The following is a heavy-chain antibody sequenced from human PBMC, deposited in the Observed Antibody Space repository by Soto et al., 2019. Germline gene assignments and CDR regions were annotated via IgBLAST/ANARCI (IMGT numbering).Heavy chain of an antibody. CDR2: IFHRGTT. V-gene: IGHV4-4*02. J-gene: IGHJ4*02. CDR1: GGSISSSNW. CDR3: ARGVYGNSGYIIGFFDN. Sequence: QVQLQESGPGLVRPSGTLSLTCTVSGGSISSSNWWTWVRQPPGKGLEWIGEIFHRGTTNYNPSLKSRVTISVDKSKNQFSLKVNSVTAADTAVYYCARGVYGNSGYIIGFFDNWGQGTLVTVSS. D-gene: IGHD3-22*01.